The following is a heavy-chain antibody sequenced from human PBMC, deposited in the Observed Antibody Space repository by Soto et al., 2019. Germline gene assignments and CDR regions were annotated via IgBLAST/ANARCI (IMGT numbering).Heavy chain of an antibody. CDR1: GYTFTSYA. CDR3: ARDPVPAAIRGTYYYYGMDV. Sequence: ASVKVSCKASGYTFTSYAMHWVRQAPGQRLEWMGWINAGNGNTKYSQKFQGRVTITRDTSASSAYMELSSLRSEDTAVYYCARDPVPAAIRGTYYYYGMDVWGQGTTVTVSS. V-gene: IGHV1-3*01. J-gene: IGHJ6*02. D-gene: IGHD2-2*02. CDR2: INAGNGNT.